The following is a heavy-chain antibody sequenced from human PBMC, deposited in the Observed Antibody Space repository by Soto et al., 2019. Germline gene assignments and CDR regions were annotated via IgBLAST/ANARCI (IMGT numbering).Heavy chain of an antibody. Sequence: PGGSLRLSCAASGFTFSSYAMSWVRQAPGKGLEWVSAISGSGGSTYYADSVKGRFTISRDNSKNTLYLQMNSLRAEDTAVYYCAKGQAAIPATDLSPDQYYYYYYGMDVWGQGTTVTVYS. CDR1: GFTFSSYA. J-gene: IGHJ6*02. V-gene: IGHV3-23*01. D-gene: IGHD2-2*02. CDR2: ISGSGGST. CDR3: AKGQAAIPATDLSPDQYYYYYYGMDV.